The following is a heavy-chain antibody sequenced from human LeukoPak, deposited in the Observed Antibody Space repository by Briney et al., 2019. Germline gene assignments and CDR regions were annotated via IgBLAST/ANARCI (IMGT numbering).Heavy chain of an antibody. D-gene: IGHD3-10*01. Sequence: GGSLRLSCAASGFTFSSYNMSWVRQAPGKGLEWVSSISSSSSYIYYADSVKGRFTISRDNAKKSLYLQMNSLRAEDTAVYYCARSELGQNYYYIDLWAKGNRLTIS. CDR1: GFTFSSYN. V-gene: IGHV3-21*01. CDR3: ARSELGQNYYYIDL. CDR2: ISSSSSYI. J-gene: IGHJ6*03.